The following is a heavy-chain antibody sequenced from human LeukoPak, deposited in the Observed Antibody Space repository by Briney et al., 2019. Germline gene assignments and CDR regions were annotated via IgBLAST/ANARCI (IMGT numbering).Heavy chain of an antibody. D-gene: IGHD6-6*01. V-gene: IGHV4-39*07. Sequence: SETLSLTCTVSGGSITNSNYYWTLIRQPPGKGLEWIGEITHSGSTNYNPSLKSRVTISVDTSKKQFSLKLSSVTAADTAVYYCARRSMYSTSSAFNLWGQGTLVTVSS. CDR3: ARRSMYSTSSAFNL. J-gene: IGHJ4*02. CDR1: GGSITNSNYY. CDR2: ITHSGST.